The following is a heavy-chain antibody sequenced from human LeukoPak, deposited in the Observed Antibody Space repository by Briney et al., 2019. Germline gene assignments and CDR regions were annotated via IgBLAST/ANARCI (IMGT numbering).Heavy chain of an antibody. CDR2: INQDGNEK. Sequence: PGGSLRLSCAASGFTFVTYWMSWVRQAPGKGLEWVANINQDGNEKYYVDSVKGRFTISRDNAKNSLYLQMNSLRVEDTAVYYCARENHATFDYWGQGTLVTVSS. D-gene: IGHD1-14*01. J-gene: IGHJ4*02. CDR3: ARENHATFDY. CDR1: GFTFVTYW. V-gene: IGHV3-7*04.